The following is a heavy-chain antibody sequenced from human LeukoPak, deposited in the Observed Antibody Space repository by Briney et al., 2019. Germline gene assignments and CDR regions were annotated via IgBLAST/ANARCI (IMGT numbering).Heavy chain of an antibody. V-gene: IGHV3-23*01. CDR3: AKGDYGGNPDAFDI. Sequence: GGSLRLSCAASGFTFSSYAMSWVRQAPGKGLEWVSAISGSGGSTYYADSVKGRFTISRDSSKNTMYLQMNSLRAEDTAIYFCAKGDYGGNPDAFDIWGQETMVTVSS. J-gene: IGHJ3*02. D-gene: IGHD4-23*01. CDR1: GFTFSSYA. CDR2: ISGSGGST.